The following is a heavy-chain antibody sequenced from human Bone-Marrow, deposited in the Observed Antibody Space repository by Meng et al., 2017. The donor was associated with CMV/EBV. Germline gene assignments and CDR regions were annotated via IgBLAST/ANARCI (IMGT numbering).Heavy chain of an antibody. V-gene: IGHV4-59*11. J-gene: IGHJ4*02. D-gene: IGHD1-1*01. CDR3: AERGGGY. Sequence: QVRLPQWGPGRVKPSETLSLTCRVSGVSISTHYWSWIRQTPGKGLEWIASIHYTGRADYSPSLKSRVTVSVDTSDSQLSLKLSSVTTADTAMYYCAERGGGYWGQGILVTVSS. CDR2: IHYTGRA. CDR1: GVSISTHY.